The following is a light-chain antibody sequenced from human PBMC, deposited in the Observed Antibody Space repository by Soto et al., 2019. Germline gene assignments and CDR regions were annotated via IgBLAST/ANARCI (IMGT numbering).Light chain of an antibody. CDR1: ISDIDDYNF. V-gene: IGLV2-11*01. CDR3: YSYAGSRAL. CDR2: DVS. Sequence: QSALTQPRSVSGSPGQSVTISCTGTISDIDDYNFVSWYQQYPGKAPKLMIYDVSKRPSGVPDRFSGSKSGNTASLTISGLQAEDEADYYCYSYAGSRALFGGGTKVTVL. J-gene: IGLJ2*01.